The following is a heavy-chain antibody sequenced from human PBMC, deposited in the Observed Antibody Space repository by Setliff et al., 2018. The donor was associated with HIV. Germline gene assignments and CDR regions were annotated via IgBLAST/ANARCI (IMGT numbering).Heavy chain of an antibody. V-gene: IGHV1-2*02. CDR1: GYIFTDYY. CDR2: INPNGGYT. J-gene: IGHJ5*01. Sequence: ASVKVSCKASGYIFTDYYIHWVRQAPGQGLEWMGWINPNGGYTNYAQKFLGRVTMTQDTSFTTAYLELSRLGSDDTAIFFCATDDLLGGYWFDRWGQGTPVTVSS. D-gene: IGHD3-16*01. CDR3: ATDDLLGGYWFDR.